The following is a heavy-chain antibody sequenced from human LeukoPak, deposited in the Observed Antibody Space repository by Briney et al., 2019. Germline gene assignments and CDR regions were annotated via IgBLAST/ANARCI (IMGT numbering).Heavy chain of an antibody. CDR2: IYTSGST. J-gene: IGHJ3*02. V-gene: IGHV4-61*02. D-gene: IGHD2-15*01. Sequence: KASQTLSLTCTVSGGSISSGSYYWSWIRQPAGKGLEWIGRIYTSGSTNYNPSLKSRVTISVDTSKNQFSLKLSSVTAADTAVYYCARGQGGPSRRMHAFDIWGQGTMVTVSS. CDR1: GGSISSGSYY. CDR3: ARGQGGPSRRMHAFDI.